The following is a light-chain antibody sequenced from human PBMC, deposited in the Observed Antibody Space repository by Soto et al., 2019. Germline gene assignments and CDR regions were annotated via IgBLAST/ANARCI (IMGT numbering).Light chain of an antibody. CDR2: WAS. Sequence: EIVMTHSPDFLAVSLGERATINCRCRQSVFDSSDNKKYLAWYQQTPGQPPKXXXYWASTRESGVPDRFSVSGSGTVFTLTISRLKAEDVAVYYGQQYYTTPLTFGGGTKVDIK. J-gene: IGKJ4*01. V-gene: IGKV4-1*01. CDR1: QSVFDSSDNKKY. CDR3: QQYYTTPLT.